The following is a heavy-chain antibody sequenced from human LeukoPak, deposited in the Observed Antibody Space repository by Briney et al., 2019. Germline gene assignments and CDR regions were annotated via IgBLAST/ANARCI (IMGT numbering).Heavy chain of an antibody. Sequence: PGGSLRLSCAASGFTFSSYAMSWVRQAPGKGLEWVSAISGSGGSTYYADSVKGRFTISRDNSKNTLYLQMNSLRAEDTAVYYCAKDSLGSSSKNWFDPWGQGTLATVSS. CDR2: ISGSGGST. CDR3: AKDSLGSSSKNWFDP. D-gene: IGHD6-13*01. CDR1: GFTFSSYA. V-gene: IGHV3-23*01. J-gene: IGHJ5*02.